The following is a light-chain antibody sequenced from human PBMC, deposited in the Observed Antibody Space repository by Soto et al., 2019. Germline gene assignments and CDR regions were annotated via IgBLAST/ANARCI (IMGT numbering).Light chain of an antibody. Sequence: DIVMTQFPATLSVSPGQRATLSCRASQSISSNLAWYQQKPGQAPRLLIFRASTRAAGIPGRFSGSGSGTEFTLTISSLQSGDAAVYYCQQYNNWPPVFSFGPGTNVDIK. V-gene: IGKV3-15*01. CDR2: RAS. CDR3: QQYNNWPPVFS. CDR1: QSISSN. J-gene: IGKJ3*01.